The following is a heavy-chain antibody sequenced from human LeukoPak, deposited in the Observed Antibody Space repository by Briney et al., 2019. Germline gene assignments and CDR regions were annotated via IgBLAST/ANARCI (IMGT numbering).Heavy chain of an antibody. Sequence: GGSLRLSCAASGFTFDYYWMHWVRQAPGKGPVWVSRIHSDGSSTTYADSVKGRFTISRDNAKNTVDLQMNSLRVDDTALYYCVRGGVGCFDLWGRGTLVTVSS. V-gene: IGHV3-74*01. CDR1: GFTFDYYW. CDR3: VRGGVGCFDL. CDR2: IHSDGSST. D-gene: IGHD2-8*02. J-gene: IGHJ2*01.